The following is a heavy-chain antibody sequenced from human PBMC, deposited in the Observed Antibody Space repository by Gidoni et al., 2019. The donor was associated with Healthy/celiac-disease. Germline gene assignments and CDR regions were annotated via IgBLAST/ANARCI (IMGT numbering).Heavy chain of an antibody. CDR3: ARGDYYGSGSPGDY. D-gene: IGHD3-10*01. CDR2: IYYSGST. V-gene: IGHV4-39*07. Sequence: QLQLQESGPGLVKPSETLSLTCTVSGGSISSSSYYWGWIRQPPGKGLEWIGSIYYSGSTYYNPSLKSRVTISVDTSKNQFSLKLSSVTAADTAVYYCARGDYYGSGSPGDYWGQGTLVTVSS. CDR1: GGSISSSSYY. J-gene: IGHJ4*02.